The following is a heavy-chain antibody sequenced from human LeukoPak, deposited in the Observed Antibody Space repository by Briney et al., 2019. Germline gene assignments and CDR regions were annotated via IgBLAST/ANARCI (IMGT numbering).Heavy chain of an antibody. D-gene: IGHD6-6*01. V-gene: IGHV4-39*01. Sequence: SETLSLTCTVSGGSISSSSYSWGWIRQPPGKGLEWIGSIYYSGSTYYNPSLKSRVTISVDTSKNQFSLKLSSVTAADTAVYYCARHREQLVPDAFDIWGQGTMVTVSS. CDR3: ARHREQLVPDAFDI. CDR1: GGSISSSSYS. J-gene: IGHJ3*02. CDR2: IYYSGST.